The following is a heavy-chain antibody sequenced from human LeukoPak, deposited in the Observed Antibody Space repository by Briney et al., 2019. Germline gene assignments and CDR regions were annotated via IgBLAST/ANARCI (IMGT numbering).Heavy chain of an antibody. J-gene: IGHJ4*02. CDR2: IYYSGST. V-gene: IGHV4-39*01. CDR1: GGSISSSSYY. Sequence: SETLSLTCTVSGGSISSSSYYWGWIRQPPGKGLEWIGSIYYSGSTYYNPSLKSRVTISVDTSKNQFSLKLSSVTAADTAVYYCARGHYDFWSGYQYYFDCWGQGTLVTVSS. CDR3: ARGHYDFWSGYQYYFDC. D-gene: IGHD3-3*01.